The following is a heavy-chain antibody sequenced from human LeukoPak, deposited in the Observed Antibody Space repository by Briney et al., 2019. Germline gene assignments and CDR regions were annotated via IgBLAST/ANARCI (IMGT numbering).Heavy chain of an antibody. CDR3: ARDTRRGYSGYPDY. CDR2: IIPILGKA. CDR1: GDTFSSYA. V-gene: IGHV1-69*04. J-gene: IGHJ4*02. D-gene: IGHD5-12*01. Sequence: SVKVSCKASGDTFSSYAIRWVRQAPGQGLEWMGRIIPILGKANYAQKFQGRVTITADKSTSTAYMELSSLRSEDTAVYYCARDTRRGYSGYPDYWGQGTLVTVSS.